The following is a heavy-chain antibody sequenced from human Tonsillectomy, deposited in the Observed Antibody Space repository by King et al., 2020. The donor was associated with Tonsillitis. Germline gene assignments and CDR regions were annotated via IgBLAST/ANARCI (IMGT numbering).Heavy chain of an antibody. J-gene: IGHJ4*02. CDR1: GFTFSSYP. Sequence: VQLVESGGGVVQPGRSLRISCAASGFTFSSYPMHWVRQAPGKGLEWVAVISFDGSDKYYVDSVKGRFTISRDNSKSTLYLQMNSLRAEVTAVYYCARDLYNNSYDSSGFCDYWGQGTLVAVSS. D-gene: IGHD3-22*01. CDR3: ARDLYNNSYDSSGFCDY. V-gene: IGHV3-30*04. CDR2: ISFDGSDK.